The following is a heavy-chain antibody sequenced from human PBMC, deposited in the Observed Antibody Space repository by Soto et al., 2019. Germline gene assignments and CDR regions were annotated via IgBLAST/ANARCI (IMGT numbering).Heavy chain of an antibody. D-gene: IGHD3-10*01. Sequence: GSLRLSCAASGFTFSSYAMSWVRQAPGKGLEWVSAISGSGGSTYYADSVKGRFTISRDNSKNTLYLQMNSLRAEDTAVYYCAKDGAHYGSGVVGYYYYYGMDVWGQGTTVTVSS. J-gene: IGHJ6*02. V-gene: IGHV3-23*01. CDR2: ISGSGGST. CDR1: GFTFSSYA. CDR3: AKDGAHYGSGVVGYYYYYGMDV.